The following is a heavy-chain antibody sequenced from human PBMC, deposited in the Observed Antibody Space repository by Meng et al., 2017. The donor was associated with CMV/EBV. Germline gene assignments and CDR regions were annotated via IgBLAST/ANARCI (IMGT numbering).Heavy chain of an antibody. D-gene: IGHD2/OR15-2a*01. CDR1: GFTFSSYW. CDR2: IKQDGSEK. J-gene: IGHJ4*02. V-gene: IGHV3-7*01. Sequence: GESLKISCAASGFTFSSYWMSWVRQAPGKGLEWVANIKQDGSEKYYVDSVKGRFTISRDNAKNSLYLQMNSLRAEDTAVYYCARDRCNTISCYSDYWGQGTLVTVSS. CDR3: ARDRCNTISCYSDY.